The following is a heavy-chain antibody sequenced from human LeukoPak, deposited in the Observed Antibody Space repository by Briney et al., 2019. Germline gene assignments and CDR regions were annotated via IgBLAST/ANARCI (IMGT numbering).Heavy chain of an antibody. V-gene: IGHV4-4*07. J-gene: IGHJ4*02. CDR2: IYTSGST. CDR3: ARGDKPGQGFDY. CDR1: GGSISSYY. Sequence: SETLSLTCRDAGGSISSYYWRWIGQPAGKGLEWIGRIYTSGSTNYNPSLKSRLTMSVDTSKNQFSLNLTSVTAADTAVYYCARGDKPGQGFDYWGQGTLVTVSS. D-gene: IGHD2-15*01.